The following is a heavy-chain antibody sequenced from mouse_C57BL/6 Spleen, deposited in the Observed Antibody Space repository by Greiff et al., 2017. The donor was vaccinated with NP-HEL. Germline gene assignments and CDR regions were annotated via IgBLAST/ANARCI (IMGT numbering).Heavy chain of an antibody. J-gene: IGHJ1*03. Sequence: EVKLMESGGGLVQSGRSLRLSCATSGFTFSDFYMEWVRQAPGKGLEWIAASRNKANDYTTEYSASVKGRFIVDSDTSQSILYLQMNALRAEDTAICYCARENRDAGRYFDVWGTGTTVTVSS. D-gene: IGHD4-1*01. CDR2: SRNKANDYTT. V-gene: IGHV7-1*01. CDR1: GFTFSDFY. CDR3: ARENRDAGRYFDV.